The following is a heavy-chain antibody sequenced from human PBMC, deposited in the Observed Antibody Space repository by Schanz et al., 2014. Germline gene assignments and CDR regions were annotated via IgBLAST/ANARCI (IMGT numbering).Heavy chain of an antibody. CDR2: ISYDGRSK. CDR3: ASADYTNYFDY. V-gene: IGHV3-30*04. J-gene: IGHJ4*02. Sequence: AQVVESGGGLVKPGGSLRLSCAASGFTFSIYAMHWVRQAPGKGLEWVAVISYDGRSKDYADSVKGRFTISRDNSKTTVSLKMNSLRGEDTAVYYCASADYTNYFDYWGQGTLVTVSS. D-gene: IGHD4-4*01. CDR1: GFTFSIYA.